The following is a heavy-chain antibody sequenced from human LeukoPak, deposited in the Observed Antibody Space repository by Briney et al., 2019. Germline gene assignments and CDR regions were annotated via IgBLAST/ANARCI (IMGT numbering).Heavy chain of an antibody. J-gene: IGHJ4*02. CDR1: GFTFSVYY. CDR2: ISSSSSYT. CDR3: ASEGIAAAGDY. V-gene: IGHV3-11*05. Sequence: GGSLRLSCAASGFTFSVYYMSWIRQAPGKGLEWVSYISSSSSYTNYADSVKGRFTISRDNAKNSLYLQMNSLRAEDTAVYYCASEGIAAAGDYWGQGTLVTVSS. D-gene: IGHD6-13*01.